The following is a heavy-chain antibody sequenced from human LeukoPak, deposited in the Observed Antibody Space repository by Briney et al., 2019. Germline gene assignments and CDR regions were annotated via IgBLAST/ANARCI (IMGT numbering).Heavy chain of an antibody. V-gene: IGHV3-48*03. CDR1: GFTFSVYE. CDR3: ARDLHYYVAMDV. Sequence: QSGGSLRLSCTASGFTFSVYEMNWVRQAPGKGLEWVSFISSAGSHTYYADSVKGRFTISRDNSKSMLFLQLNSLRAEDTALYYCARDLHYYVAMDVWGQRTTVTVSS. CDR2: ISSAGSHT. J-gene: IGHJ6*02. D-gene: IGHD3-10*02.